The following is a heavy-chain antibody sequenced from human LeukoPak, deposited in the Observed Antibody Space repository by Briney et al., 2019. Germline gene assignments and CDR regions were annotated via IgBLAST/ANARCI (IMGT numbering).Heavy chain of an antibody. CDR3: AKESRDYYDSSGADY. J-gene: IGHJ4*02. V-gene: IGHV3-7*03. CDR1: GFTFSNYW. CDR2: IKQDGSEK. D-gene: IGHD3-22*01. Sequence: GRSLRLSCAASGFTFSNYWMTWFRQTPGKGLEWVGNIKQDGSEKYYVDSVKGRFTISRDNSKNTLYLHINSLRAEDTAVYYCAKESRDYYDSSGADYWGQGTLVTVSS.